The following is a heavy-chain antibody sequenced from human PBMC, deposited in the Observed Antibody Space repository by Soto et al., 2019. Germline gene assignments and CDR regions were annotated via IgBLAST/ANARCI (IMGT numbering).Heavy chain of an antibody. V-gene: IGHV4-4*07. Sequence: SETLSLTCTVSGGSISNYYWSWIRQPAGKGLEWIGRIYTSGSANYNPSLKSRVTMSVDTSSNQFSLKLSSVTAADTAVYYCARVGPWVPYYYDSSPYTLENWFDPWGQGTLVTVSS. CDR2: IYTSGSA. CDR1: GGSISNYY. D-gene: IGHD3-22*01. CDR3: ARVGPWVPYYYDSSPYTLENWFDP. J-gene: IGHJ5*02.